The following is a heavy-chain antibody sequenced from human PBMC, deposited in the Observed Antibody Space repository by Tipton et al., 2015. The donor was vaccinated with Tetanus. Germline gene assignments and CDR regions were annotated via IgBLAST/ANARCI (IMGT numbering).Heavy chain of an antibody. CDR2: IYYSGSS. V-gene: IGHV4-39*07. D-gene: IGHD2-2*01. Sequence: TLSLTCTVSGGSISGSSCYWGWIRQPPGKGLEWIGSIYYSGSSYYNPTLKSRVTISVDTSKQQFSLSLTSATAADTAVYYCARGWSECSSWSCSPFDSWGQGTLVTVSS. J-gene: IGHJ4*02. CDR1: GGSISGSSCY. CDR3: ARGWSECSSWSCSPFDS.